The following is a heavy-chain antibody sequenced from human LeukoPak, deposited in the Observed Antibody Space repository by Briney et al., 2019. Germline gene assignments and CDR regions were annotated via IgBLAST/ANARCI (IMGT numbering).Heavy chain of an antibody. V-gene: IGHV3-33*01. CDR2: MWYDGTRE. D-gene: IGHD1-26*01. CDR1: GFSLSTHG. CDR3: ARDLSYGSLDF. J-gene: IGHJ4*02. Sequence: GGSLRLSCAASGFSLSTHGMHWVRQTPGKGLEWVAGMWYDGTREDYADSVKGRFTVSRDLSKNTLNLQMNSLRVEDTAMFYCARDLSYGSLDFRGQGTLVTVSS.